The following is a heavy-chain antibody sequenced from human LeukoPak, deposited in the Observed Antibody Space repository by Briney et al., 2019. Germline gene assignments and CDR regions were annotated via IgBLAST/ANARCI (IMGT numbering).Heavy chain of an antibody. CDR2: IYYSGST. Sequence: SETLSLTCTVSGGSISSYYWSWIRQPPGKGLEWIGYIYYSGSTNYNPSLKSRVTISVDTSKNQFSLKLSSVTAADTAVYYCARLVSLRSNWFDPWGQGTLVTVSS. CDR1: GGSISSYY. D-gene: IGHD3-10*01. V-gene: IGHV4-59*08. J-gene: IGHJ5*02. CDR3: ARLVSLRSNWFDP.